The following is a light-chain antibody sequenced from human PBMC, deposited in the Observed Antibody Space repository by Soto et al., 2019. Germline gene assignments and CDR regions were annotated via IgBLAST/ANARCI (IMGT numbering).Light chain of an antibody. CDR2: VGS. Sequence: DIVMTQSPLSLSVTPGEPASISCRSSQSLLHSNGYNYLDWYLQKPGQSPQVLIYVGSNRASGVPDRFSGSGSGTDFTLKISRVEAEDVGVYYCMQALQTPTFGKGTKVEIK. CDR1: QSLLHSNGYNY. J-gene: IGKJ1*01. V-gene: IGKV2-28*01. CDR3: MQALQTPT.